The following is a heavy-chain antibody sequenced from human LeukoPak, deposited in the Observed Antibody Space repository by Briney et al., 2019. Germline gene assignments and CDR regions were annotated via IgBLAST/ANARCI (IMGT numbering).Heavy chain of an antibody. Sequence: GGSLRLSCVTSGFTFSSYGMHWVRQAPGKGLEWVAFIRYDGSNKYYADSVKGRFTISRDNSRNTLYLQMNSLRAEDTAVYYCAKLLPTDYWGQGTLVTVSS. CDR3: AKLLPTDY. D-gene: IGHD2-15*01. J-gene: IGHJ4*02. CDR2: IRYDGSNK. CDR1: GFTFSSYG. V-gene: IGHV3-30*02.